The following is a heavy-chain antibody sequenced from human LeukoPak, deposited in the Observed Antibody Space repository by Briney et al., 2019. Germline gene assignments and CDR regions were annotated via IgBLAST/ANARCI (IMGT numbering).Heavy chain of an antibody. D-gene: IGHD1-14*01. V-gene: IGHV4-59*01. Sequence: SETLSLTCTVSGGSISSYYWSWIRQPPGKGLEWIGYIYYSGSTNYNPSLKSRVTISVDTSKNQFSLKLSSVTAAGTAVYYCARWGTASQYYYYYGMDVWGQGTTVTVSS. J-gene: IGHJ6*02. CDR3: ARWGTASQYYYYYGMDV. CDR1: GGSISSYY. CDR2: IYYSGST.